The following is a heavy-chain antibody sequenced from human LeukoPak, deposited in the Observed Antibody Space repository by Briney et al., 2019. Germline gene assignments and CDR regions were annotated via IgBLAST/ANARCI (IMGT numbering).Heavy chain of an antibody. CDR1: GYTFTGYY. CDR3: ARIPDIVVVPAAMGDNWFDP. J-gene: IGHJ5*02. D-gene: IGHD2-2*01. CDR2: INPNSGGT. V-gene: IGHV1-2*02. Sequence: GASVKVSCKASGYTFTGYYMHWVRQAPGQGLEWMGWINPNSGGTNYAQKFQGRVTMTRDTSISTAYMKLSRLRSDDTAVYYCARIPDIVVVPAAMGDNWFDPWGQGTLVTVSS.